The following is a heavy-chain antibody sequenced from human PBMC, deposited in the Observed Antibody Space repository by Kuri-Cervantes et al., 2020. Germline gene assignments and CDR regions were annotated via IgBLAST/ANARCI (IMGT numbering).Heavy chain of an antibody. D-gene: IGHD2-2*01. Sequence: SETLSLTCTVSGVSISSSNYYWDWIRQSPVRGLEWIGEINHSGSTNYNPSLKSRVTISVDTSKKQFSLKLTSVTAADTAVYYCARSRPRNRSCSSPSCLASGFFDVWGKGTTVTVSS. V-gene: IGHV4-39*07. CDR1: GVSISSSNYY. CDR3: ARSRPRNRSCSSPSCLASGFFDV. CDR2: INHSGST. J-gene: IGHJ6*04.